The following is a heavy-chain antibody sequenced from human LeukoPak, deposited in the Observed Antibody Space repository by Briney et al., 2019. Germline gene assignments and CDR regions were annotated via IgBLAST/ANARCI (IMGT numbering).Heavy chain of an antibody. Sequence: ASVKVSCKASGYTFTSYDINWVRQATGQGLEWMGWMNPNSGNTGYAQKFQGRVTMTRNTSISTAYMELSSLRSEDTAVYYCAKGYGSGSYYKYYYYGMDVWGQGTTVTVSS. CDR2: MNPNSGNT. CDR3: AKGYGSGSYYKYYYYGMDV. J-gene: IGHJ6*02. V-gene: IGHV1-8*01. CDR1: GYTFTSYD. D-gene: IGHD3-10*01.